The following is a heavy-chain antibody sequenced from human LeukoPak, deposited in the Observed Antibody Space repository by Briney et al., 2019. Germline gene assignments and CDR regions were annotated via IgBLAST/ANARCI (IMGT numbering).Heavy chain of an antibody. D-gene: IGHD3-3*01. CDR3: ARHVVPRDYDFWSGYYSWFDP. V-gene: IGHV4-4*07. CDR2: IYTSGST. CDR1: GGSISSYY. Sequence: SETLSLTCTVSGGSISSYYWSWIRQPAGKGLEWIGRIYTSGSTNYNPSLKSRVTISVDKSKNQFSLKLSSVTAADTAVYYCARHVVPRDYDFWSGYYSWFDPWGQGTLVTVSS. J-gene: IGHJ5*02.